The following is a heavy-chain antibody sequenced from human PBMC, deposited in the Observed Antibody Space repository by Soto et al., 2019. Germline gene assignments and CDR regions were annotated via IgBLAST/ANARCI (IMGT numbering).Heavy chain of an antibody. CDR2: ISYSGTT. Sequence: QVQLQESGPGLVKPSQTLSLTCTVSGGSISSGNYYWSWIRQPPGKGLEWIGFISYSGTTHYSASRRSRVSISVDTSKNQFYLDLSSVTAADTAVYYCATMGTPVTGLYYFDYWGQGTLVTVSS. CDR1: GGSISSGNYY. J-gene: IGHJ4*02. V-gene: IGHV4-30-4*01. D-gene: IGHD4-17*01. CDR3: ATMGTPVTGLYYFDY.